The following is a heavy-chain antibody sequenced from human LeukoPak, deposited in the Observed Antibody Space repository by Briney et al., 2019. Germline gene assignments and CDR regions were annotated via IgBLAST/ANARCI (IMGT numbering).Heavy chain of an antibody. Sequence: SETLSLTCTVSGGSISSYYWSWIRRPPGKGLEWVGNIYFTGSAMYNPSLKSRVTISRDTSKNQISLILSSVTAADTAVYYCARHDGIISKLVGERPFEIWGQGTLVTVSS. J-gene: IGHJ3*02. CDR3: ARHDGIISKLVGERPFEI. V-gene: IGHV4-59*08. D-gene: IGHD2-2*01. CDR1: GGSISSYY. CDR2: IYFTGSA.